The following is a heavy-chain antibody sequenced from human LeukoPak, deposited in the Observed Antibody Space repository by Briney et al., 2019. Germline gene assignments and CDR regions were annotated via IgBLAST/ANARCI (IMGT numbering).Heavy chain of an antibody. V-gene: IGHV4-59*08. CDR3: ARLPDYDSSGYYYFAFDI. CDR1: GGSINSYY. CDR2: IYYSGST. Sequence: PSETLSLTCTVSGGSINSYYWSWIRQPPGKGLEWIGYIYYSGSTNYNPSLKSRVAISVDTSKNQFSLKLSSVTAADTAVYYCARLPDYDSSGYYYFAFDIWGQGTMVTVSS. D-gene: IGHD3-22*01. J-gene: IGHJ3*02.